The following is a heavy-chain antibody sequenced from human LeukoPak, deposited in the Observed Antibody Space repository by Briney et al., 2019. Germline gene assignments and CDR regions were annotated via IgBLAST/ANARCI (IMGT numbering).Heavy chain of an antibody. D-gene: IGHD3-22*01. CDR2: ISSDGSNK. CDR1: GFTFSSYA. CDR3: AREQIHYYDSLKSGMDV. Sequence: PGRSLRLSCTASGFTFSSYAMHWVRQAPGKGLEWVAVISSDGSNKYYTDSVKGRFTISRDNSKNTLYLQMNSLRAEDTAVYYCAREQIHYYDSLKSGMDVWGKGTTVTVSS. V-gene: IGHV3-30*04. J-gene: IGHJ6*03.